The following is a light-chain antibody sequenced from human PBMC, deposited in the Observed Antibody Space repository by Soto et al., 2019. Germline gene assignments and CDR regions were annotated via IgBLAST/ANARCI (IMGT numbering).Light chain of an antibody. Sequence: QSVLTQPASVSGSPGQSITISCTGTSSDVGSYNLVSWYQHHPDKAPKLMIYDVRIRPSEVSNRFSGSKSGDTASLTISGLQAEDEAVYYCASKTTSSTVLFGGGTKLTVL. CDR3: ASKTTSSTVL. V-gene: IGLV2-14*02. CDR2: DVR. CDR1: SSDVGSYNL. J-gene: IGLJ2*01.